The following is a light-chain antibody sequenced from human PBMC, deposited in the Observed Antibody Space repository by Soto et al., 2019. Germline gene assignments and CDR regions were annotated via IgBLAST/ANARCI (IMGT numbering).Light chain of an antibody. Sequence: QSALTQPPSASGSPGQSVTISCTGTISDVGGYNYVSWYQQHPGKAPKLMIYEVSERPSGVPDRFSGSKSGNTASLTVSGLQAEDEADYYCGSYAGVNNYVAFGGETKLTVL. CDR3: GSYAGVNNYVA. CDR2: EVS. J-gene: IGLJ2*01. V-gene: IGLV2-8*01. CDR1: ISDVGGYNY.